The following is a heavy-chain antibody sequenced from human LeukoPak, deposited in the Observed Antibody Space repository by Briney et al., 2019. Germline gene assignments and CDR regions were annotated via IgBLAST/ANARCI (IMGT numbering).Heavy chain of an antibody. J-gene: IGHJ4*02. V-gene: IGHV4-59*08. CDR1: GGSISSYY. CDR3: ARLGLDRMVTAPLGNY. CDR2: IYYSGST. Sequence: SETLSLTCTVSGGSISSYYWSWIRQPPGKGLEWIGYIYYSGSTNYNPSLKSRVTISVDTSKNQFSLKLSSVTAADTAVYYCARLGLDRMVTAPLGNYWGQGTLVTVSS. D-gene: IGHD4-23*01.